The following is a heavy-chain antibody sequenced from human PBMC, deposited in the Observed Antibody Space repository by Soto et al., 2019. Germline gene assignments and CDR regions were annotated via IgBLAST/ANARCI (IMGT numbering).Heavy chain of an antibody. CDR1: GFSLSTTAVG. CDR3: ARYVAGTTGSACDM. Sequence: QITLKESGPTLVKPTQTLTLTCTFSGFSLSTTAVGVGWIRQPPGKALECLAVIYWDDDKRYRPSMKTRLSITKDTSKNQVVLTMTNMDPVDTATYYCARYVAGTTGSACDMWGQGTMVAVSS. J-gene: IGHJ3*02. V-gene: IGHV2-5*02. D-gene: IGHD1-1*01. CDR2: IYWDDDK.